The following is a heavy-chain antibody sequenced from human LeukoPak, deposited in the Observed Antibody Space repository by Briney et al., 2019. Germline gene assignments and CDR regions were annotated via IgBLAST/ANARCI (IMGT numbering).Heavy chain of an antibody. Sequence: ASVKVSCKASGYTFTSYDINWVRQATGQGLEWMGWMNPNSGNTGYAQKFQGRVTMTRNTSISTAYMELSSLRSEDTAVYYCLRWLRAGVDYYYYGMDVWGQGTTVTVSS. D-gene: IGHD5-12*01. J-gene: IGHJ6*02. V-gene: IGHV1-8*01. CDR2: MNPNSGNT. CDR1: GYTFTSYD. CDR3: LRWLRAGVDYYYYGMDV.